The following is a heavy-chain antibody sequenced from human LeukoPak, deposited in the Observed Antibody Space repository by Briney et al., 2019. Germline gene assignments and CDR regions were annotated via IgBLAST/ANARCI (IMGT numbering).Heavy chain of an antibody. V-gene: IGHV3-21*01. D-gene: IGHD3-10*01. J-gene: IGHJ4*02. Sequence: GGSLRLSCADSGFTFRSYSMNWVRQAPGKGLEWVSSISSISSYIHYADSVKGRFTISRDNAKNSLYLQMNSLRAEDTAVYYCARVGSGTYVGYFDYWGQGTLVTVSS. CDR2: ISSISSYI. CDR1: GFTFRSYS. CDR3: ARVGSGTYVGYFDY.